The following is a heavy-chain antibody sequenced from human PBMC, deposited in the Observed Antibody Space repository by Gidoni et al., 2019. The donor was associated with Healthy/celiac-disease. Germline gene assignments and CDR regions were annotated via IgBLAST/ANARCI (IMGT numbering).Heavy chain of an antibody. D-gene: IGHD4-17*01. CDR3: ARDLRIDDGDYYFDY. CDR1: GFTFSGYS. J-gene: IGHJ4*02. V-gene: IGHV3-21*01. Sequence: EVQLVASGGGLVKPGGSLRLSCAASGFTFSGYSMNWVRQAPGKGLEWVSSISSSSSYIYYADSVKGRFTISRDNAKNSLYLQMNSLRAEDTAVYYCARDLRIDDGDYYFDYWGQGTLVTVSS. CDR2: ISSSSSYI.